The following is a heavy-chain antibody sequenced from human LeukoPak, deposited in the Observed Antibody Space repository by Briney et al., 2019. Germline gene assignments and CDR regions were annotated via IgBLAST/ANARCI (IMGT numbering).Heavy chain of an antibody. D-gene: IGHD6-19*01. V-gene: IGHV3-30*04. CDR2: ISYDGSNK. J-gene: IGHJ4*02. Sequence: PGGSLRLSCAASGFTFSSYAMHWVRQAPGKGLEWVAVISYDGSNKYYADSVKGRFTISRDNSKNTLYLQMNSLRAEDTAVYYCARGGEEWLARNRPFDYWGQGTLVTVSS. CDR1: GFTFSSYA. CDR3: ARGGEEWLARNRPFDY.